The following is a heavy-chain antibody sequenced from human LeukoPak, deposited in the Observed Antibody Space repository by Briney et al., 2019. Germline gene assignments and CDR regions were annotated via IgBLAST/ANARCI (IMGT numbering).Heavy chain of an antibody. V-gene: IGHV3-30*02. D-gene: IGHD3-9*01. J-gene: IGHJ4*02. Sequence: GGSLRLSCAASGFTFSSYGMHWVRQAPGKGLEWVAFIRYDGSNKYYADSVKGRFTISRDNSKNTLYLQMNSLRAEDTAVYYCAKSSLTGYYFCPFDYWGQGTLVTVSS. CDR2: IRYDGSNK. CDR1: GFTFSSYG. CDR3: AKSSLTGYYFCPFDY.